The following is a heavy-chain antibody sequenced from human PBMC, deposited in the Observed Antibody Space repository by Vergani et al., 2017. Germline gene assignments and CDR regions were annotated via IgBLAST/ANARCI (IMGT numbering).Heavy chain of an antibody. J-gene: IGHJ4*02. V-gene: IGHV1-8*01. CDR3: ARGRKEDCSSTSCYDVDY. D-gene: IGHD2-2*01. CDR1: GYTFTSYD. Sequence: QVQLVQSGAEVKKPGASVKVSCKASGYTFTSYDINWVRQATGQGLEWMGWMNPNSGNTGYAQKFQGRVTMTRHTSISTAYMELSSLRSEDTAVYYCARGRKEDCSSTSCYDVDYWGQGTLVTVSS. CDR2: MNPNSGNT.